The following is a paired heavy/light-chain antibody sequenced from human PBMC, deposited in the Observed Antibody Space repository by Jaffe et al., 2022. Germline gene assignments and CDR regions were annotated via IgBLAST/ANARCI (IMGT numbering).Light chain of an antibody. CDR3: QQRSNWPPGT. CDR2: DAS. J-gene: IGKJ3*01. Sequence: EIVLTQSPATLSLSPGERATLSCRASQSVSSYLAWYQQKPGQAPRLLIYDASNRATGIPARFSGSGSGTDFTLTISSLEPEDFAVYYCQQRSNWPPGTFGPGTKVDIK. V-gene: IGKV3-11*01. CDR1: QSVSSY.
Heavy chain of an antibody. J-gene: IGHJ4*02. V-gene: IGHV3-7*05. D-gene: IGHD3-22*01. CDR2: IKQDGSEK. Sequence: EVQLVESGGGLVQPGGSLRLSCAASGFTFSSYWMSWVRQAPGKGLEWVANIKQDGSEKYYVDSVKGRFTISRDNAKNSLYLQMNSLRAEDTAVYYCARELGGYYDILNAFGPYDSSGYWVHWGQGTLVTVSS. CDR1: GFTFSSYW. CDR3: ARELGGYYDILNAFGPYDSSGYWVH.